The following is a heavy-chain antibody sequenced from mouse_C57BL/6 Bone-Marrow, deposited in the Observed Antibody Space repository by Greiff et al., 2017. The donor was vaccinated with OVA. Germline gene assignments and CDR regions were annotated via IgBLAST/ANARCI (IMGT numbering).Heavy chain of an antibody. Sequence: LQQPGAELVMPGASVKLSCKASGYTFTSYWMHWVKQRPGQGLEWIGEIDPSDSYTNYNQKFKGKSTLTVDTSSSTAYMQLSSLTSEDAAVYYCTRGDSPYWYFDVWGTGTTVTVSA. J-gene: IGHJ1*03. CDR2: IDPSDSYT. CDR1: GYTFTSYW. CDR3: TRGDSPYWYFDV. D-gene: IGHD6-1*01. V-gene: IGHV1-69*01.